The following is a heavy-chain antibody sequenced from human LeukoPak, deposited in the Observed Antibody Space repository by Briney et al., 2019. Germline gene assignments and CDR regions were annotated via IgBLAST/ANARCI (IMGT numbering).Heavy chain of an antibody. J-gene: IGHJ4*02. CDR2: TYYRTKWHY. Sequence: SQTLSLTFVISRDSHSKKRPDGKWLRQSPSRGLEWLGSTYYRTKWHYDYAVSVKSRIAINPDTSKNQFSLQLNSVTPEDTAGDYWARAREYCSGWPAFHYWGQGTLVTVSS. D-gene: IGHD6-19*01. V-gene: IGHV6-1*01. CDR1: RDSHSKKRPD. CDR3: ARAREYCSGWPAFHY.